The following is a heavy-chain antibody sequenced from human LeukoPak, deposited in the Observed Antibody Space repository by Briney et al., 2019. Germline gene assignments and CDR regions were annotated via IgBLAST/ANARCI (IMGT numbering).Heavy chain of an antibody. V-gene: IGHV1-18*01. D-gene: IGHD2-2*01. J-gene: IGHJ4*02. CDR1: GYTFTSYG. CDR3: ARVDRYCSSTSCPGYFDY. CDR2: MSAYNGNT. Sequence: GASVKVSCKASGYTFTSYGISWVRQAPGQGLEWLGWMSAYNGNTSYAQKLQGRVTMTTDTSTSTAYMELRSLRSDDTAVYYCARVDRYCSSTSCPGYFDYWGQGTLVTVSS.